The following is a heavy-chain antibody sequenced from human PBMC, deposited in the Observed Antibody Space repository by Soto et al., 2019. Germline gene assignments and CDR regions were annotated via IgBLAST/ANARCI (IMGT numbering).Heavy chain of an antibody. CDR1: GYSFPTYW. V-gene: IGHV5-51*01. Sequence: GESLKISCKGSGYSFPTYWISWVRQMPGKGLEWMGIIYPGDSDTRYSPSFQGQVTISADKSISTAYLQWSSLKASDTAMYYCARDWGSDCSGGSCYSTNWFDPWGQGTLVTVSS. CDR2: IYPGDSDT. CDR3: ARDWGSDCSGGSCYSTNWFDP. J-gene: IGHJ5*02. D-gene: IGHD2-15*01.